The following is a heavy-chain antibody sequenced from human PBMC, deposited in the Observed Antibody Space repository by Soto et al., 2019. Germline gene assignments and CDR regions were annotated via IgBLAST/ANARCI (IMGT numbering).Heavy chain of an antibody. CDR3: ARERLGALKNILSYFDN. V-gene: IGHV1-18*04. CDR1: GYTFTSFP. D-gene: IGHD2-21*01. CDR2: ITSHNGRT. J-gene: IGHJ4*02. Sequence: ASVKVSCKASGYTFTSFPVSWVRQALGQGLEWMGSITSHNGRTEYAQKFQGRVTMTRDTSTSTAYMELKSLRFDDTAVYYCARERLGALKNILSYFDNWGQGSLVTVSS.